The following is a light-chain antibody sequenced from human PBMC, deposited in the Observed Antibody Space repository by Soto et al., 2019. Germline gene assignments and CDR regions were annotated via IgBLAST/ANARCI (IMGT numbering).Light chain of an antibody. CDR2: GAS. CDR1: QSVGNN. J-gene: IGKJ4*01. Sequence: EIVRTQSPATLSVSPGERATLSCRASQSVGNNLAWYRQKSGQAPRLLIYGASTRATGIPARFSGSGSGTEFTLTIDSLQSDDFAVYLCQQYGNLPLTVGGGTKVEIK. V-gene: IGKV3-15*01. CDR3: QQYGNLPLT.